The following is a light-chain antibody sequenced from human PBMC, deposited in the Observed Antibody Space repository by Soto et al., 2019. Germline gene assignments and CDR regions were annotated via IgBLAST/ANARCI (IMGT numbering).Light chain of an antibody. CDR1: QSVSSN. CDR2: GAS. V-gene: IGKV3-15*01. CDR3: QQYNNWPLT. Sequence: IVMTQSPATLSLSPGERAILSCRASQSVSSNLAWYQQKPGQAPRLLIYGASTRATGIPARFSGSGSGTEFTLTISSLQSEDFAVYYCQQYNNWPLTFGQGTRLEIK. J-gene: IGKJ5*01.